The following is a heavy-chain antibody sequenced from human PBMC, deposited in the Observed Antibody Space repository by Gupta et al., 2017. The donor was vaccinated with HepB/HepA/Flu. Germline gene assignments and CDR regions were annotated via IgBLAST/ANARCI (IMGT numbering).Heavy chain of an antibody. CDR2: IKQDGSEK. CDR1: GSTFSSHW. V-gene: IGHV3-7*01. J-gene: IGHJ4*02. Sequence: EVQLVESGGGLVQPGGSLRLSCAASGSTFSSHWLSWVRQAPGKGLEWVANIKQDGSEKYYVDSVKGRFTISRDNAKNSLYLQMNSLRAEDTAVYYCAIQGATQADYWGQGTLVTVSS. D-gene: IGHD1-26*01. CDR3: AIQGATQADY.